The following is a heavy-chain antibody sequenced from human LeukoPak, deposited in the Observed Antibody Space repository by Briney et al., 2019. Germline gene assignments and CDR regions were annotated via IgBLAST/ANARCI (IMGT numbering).Heavy chain of an antibody. CDR2: IYYSGST. J-gene: IGHJ4*02. CDR1: GGSISSYY. CDR3: ARAADTAMVTIDY. V-gene: IGHV4-59*01. Sequence: SETLSLTCTVSGGSISSYYWSWIRQPPGKGLEWIGYIYYSGSTNYNPSLKSRVTISVDTSKNQFSLKLSSVTAADTAVYYCARAADTAMVTIDYWGQGTLVTVSS. D-gene: IGHD5-18*01.